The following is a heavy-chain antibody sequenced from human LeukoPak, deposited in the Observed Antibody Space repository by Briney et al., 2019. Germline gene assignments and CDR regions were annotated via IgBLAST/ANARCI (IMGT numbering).Heavy chain of an antibody. CDR2: IKQDGSEK. CDR1: GFTFSSYW. D-gene: IGHD2-2*01. V-gene: IGHV3-7*03. J-gene: IGHJ1*01. Sequence: GGSLRLSCAASGFTFSSYWMSWVRQAPGKGLEWVANIKQDGSEKYYVDSVKGRFTISRDNAKNSLYLQMNSLRAEDTAVYYCASHPSGRGYCSSTSCYGGRLWVRYFQHWGQGTLVTVSS. CDR3: ASHPSGRGYCSSTSCYGGRLWVRYFQH.